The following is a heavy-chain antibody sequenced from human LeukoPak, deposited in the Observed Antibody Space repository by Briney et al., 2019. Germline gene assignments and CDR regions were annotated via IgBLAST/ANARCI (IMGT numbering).Heavy chain of an antibody. CDR3: ATHNTMIVVVRPYDAFDI. CDR2: INPNSGGT. V-gene: IGHV1-2*02. D-gene: IGHD3-22*01. Sequence: ASVTVSCTASGYTFTVYYMHWVRQAPGQGLEWMGWINPNSGGTNYAQKFQGRVTMTRDTSISTAYMELSRLRSDDTAVYYCATHNTMIVVVRPYDAFDIWGQGTMVTVSS. CDR1: GYTFTVYY. J-gene: IGHJ3*02.